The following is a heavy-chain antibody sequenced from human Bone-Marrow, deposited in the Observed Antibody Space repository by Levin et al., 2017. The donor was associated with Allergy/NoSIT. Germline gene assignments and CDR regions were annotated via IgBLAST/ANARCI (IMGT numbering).Heavy chain of an antibody. CDR2: VVVGSGST. Sequence: ASVKVSCEPSGFSFTSAAVQWVRQARGQRLEWVGWVVVGSGSTKYAETFKERVTITRDVSAGRAYMELRGLRPEDTAVYYCAAFTSDYIDYWGQGTLVTVSS. CDR3: AAFTSDYIDY. J-gene: IGHJ4*02. D-gene: IGHD3-3*01. V-gene: IGHV1-58*01. CDR1: GFSFTSAA.